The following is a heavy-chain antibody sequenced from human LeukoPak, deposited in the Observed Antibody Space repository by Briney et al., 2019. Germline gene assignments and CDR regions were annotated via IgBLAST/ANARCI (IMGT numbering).Heavy chain of an antibody. D-gene: IGHD6-13*01. V-gene: IGHV3-23*01. CDR3: AKDPHPYSSSWYFDY. J-gene: IGHJ4*02. CDR2: ISGSGGST. CDR1: GFTFSSYA. Sequence: GGSLRLSCAASGFTFSSYAMSWVRQAPGKGLEWVSAISGSGGSTYYADSVKGRFTISRDNSKNTLYLQMNSLRAEDTAVYCCAKDPHPYSSSWYFDYWGQGTLVTVSS.